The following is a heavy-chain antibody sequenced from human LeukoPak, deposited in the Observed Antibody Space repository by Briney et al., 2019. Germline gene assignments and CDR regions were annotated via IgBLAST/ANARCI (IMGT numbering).Heavy chain of an antibody. V-gene: IGHV4-30-4*01. J-gene: IGHJ5*02. CDR2: IYYSGST. Sequence: PWETLSLTCTVSGGSISRGDYYWGWIRQAPGKGLGWVGYIYYSGSTYYNPSLKSRVTISVDTSKNQFSLKLSSVTAADTAVYYCARVECGGYVLGRFDLWGQGTLVTVSS. CDR3: ARVECGGYVLGRFDL. D-gene: IGHD5-12*01. CDR1: GGSISRGDYY.